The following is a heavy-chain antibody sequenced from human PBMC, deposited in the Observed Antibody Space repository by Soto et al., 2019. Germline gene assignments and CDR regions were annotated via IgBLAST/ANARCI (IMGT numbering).Heavy chain of an antibody. CDR3: GGLALGYYYYGMDV. J-gene: IGHJ6*02. D-gene: IGHD3-10*01. V-gene: IGHV4-31*03. CDR2: IYYSGST. CDR1: VGSISSGGYY. Sequence: SETLSLTCTVSVGSISSGGYYWSWIRLHPGKGLEWIGYIYYSGSTYYNPSLKSRVTISVDTSKNQFSLKLSSVTAADTAVYYCGGLALGYYYYGMDVWGQGTTVTVSS.